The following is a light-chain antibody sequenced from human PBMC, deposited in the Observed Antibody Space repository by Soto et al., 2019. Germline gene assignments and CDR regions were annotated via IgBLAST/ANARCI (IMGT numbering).Light chain of an antibody. CDR1: SSNVGENF. Sequence: QSALTQPPSVSAAPGRRVTISCSGSSSNVGENFVSWYQQIPGTAPRLLIYDNNKRPSGIPDRFSGSKSGTSASLGITGLQTGDEADYYCGTWDSSLSAVVFGGGTKLTVL. CDR2: DNN. V-gene: IGLV1-51*01. J-gene: IGLJ2*01. CDR3: GTWDSSLSAVV.